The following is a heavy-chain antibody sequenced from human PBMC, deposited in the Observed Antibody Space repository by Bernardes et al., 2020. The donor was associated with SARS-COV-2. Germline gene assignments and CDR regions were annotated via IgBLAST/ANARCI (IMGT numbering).Heavy chain of an antibody. D-gene: IGHD3-16*01. V-gene: IGHV4-59*01. CDR3: ARANNYNYVYPVD. Sequence: SETLSLTCSVSGGSISGSYWNWFRQPPGKGLEWIGYINFSGNTNYNPSLKSRLTMSIDTSKRQFSLRLKSVTAADTAVYYCARANNYNYVYPVDWGQGALVTVS. J-gene: IGHJ4*02. CDR1: GGSISGSY. CDR2: INFSGNT.